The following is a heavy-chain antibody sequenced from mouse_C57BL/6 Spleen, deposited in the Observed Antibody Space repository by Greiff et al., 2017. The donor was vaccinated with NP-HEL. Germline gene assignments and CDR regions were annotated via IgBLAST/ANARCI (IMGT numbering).Heavy chain of an antibody. CDR3: ARSREWLRLNWYFDV. D-gene: IGHD2-2*01. CDR1: GYTFTSYG. J-gene: IGHJ1*03. CDR2: IYPRSGNT. Sequence: QVQLQQSGAELARPGASVKLSCKASGYTFTSYGISWVKQRTGQGLEWIGEIYPRSGNTYYNEKFKGKATLTADKSSSTAYMELRSLTSEDSAVYFCARSREWLRLNWYFDVWGTGTTVTVSS. V-gene: IGHV1-81*01.